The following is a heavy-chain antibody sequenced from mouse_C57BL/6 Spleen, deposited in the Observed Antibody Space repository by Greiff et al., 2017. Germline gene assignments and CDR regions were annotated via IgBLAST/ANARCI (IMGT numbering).Heavy chain of an antibody. V-gene: IGHV1-64*01. D-gene: IGHD2-1*01. J-gene: IGHJ4*01. Sequence: VQLQQPGAELVKPGASVKLSCKASGYTFTSYWMHWVKQRPGQGLEWIGMIHPNSGSTNYNEKFKSKATLTVDKSSSTAYMQLSSLTSEGSAVYYCARGGSTMVKRYAMDYWGQGTSVTVSS. CDR1: GYTFTSYW. CDR2: IHPNSGST. CDR3: ARGGSTMVKRYAMDY.